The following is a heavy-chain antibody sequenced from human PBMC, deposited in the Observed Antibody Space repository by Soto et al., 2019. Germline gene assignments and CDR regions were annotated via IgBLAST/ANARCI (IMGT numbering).Heavy chain of an antibody. J-gene: IGHJ4*02. D-gene: IGHD3-22*01. CDR1: GFTFSSYA. Sequence: QVQLVESGGGVVQPGRSLRLSCAASGFTFSSYAMHWVRQAPGKGLEWVAVISYDGSNKYYADSVKGRFTISRDNSKNTLYLQMNSLRDEDTAVYYCARDWKSYYDSVGVGDGLDWGQGTLVTVSS. CDR2: ISYDGSNK. CDR3: ARDWKSYYDSVGVGDGLD. V-gene: IGHV3-30-3*01.